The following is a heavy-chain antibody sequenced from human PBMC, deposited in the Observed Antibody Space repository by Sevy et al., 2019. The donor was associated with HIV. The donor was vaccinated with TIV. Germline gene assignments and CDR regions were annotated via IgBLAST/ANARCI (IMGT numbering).Heavy chain of an antibody. D-gene: IGHD6-13*01. CDR2: TRNKADSYTT. V-gene: IGHV3-72*01. J-gene: IGHJ4*02. CDR1: GFTFSDHY. CDR3: ATHAGIAAAGRVFDY. Sequence: GGSLRLSCAASGFTFSDHYMEWVRQAPGKGLEWVGRTRNKADSYTTEHAGSVRGRFTISRDDSKNSLYLQMNSLKTEDTAVYYCATHAGIAAAGRVFDYWGQGTLVTVSS.